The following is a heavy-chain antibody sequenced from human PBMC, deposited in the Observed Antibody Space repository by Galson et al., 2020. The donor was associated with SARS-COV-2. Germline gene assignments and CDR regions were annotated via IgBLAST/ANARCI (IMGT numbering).Heavy chain of an antibody. J-gene: IGHJ4*02. CDR2: IRSSGRTI. V-gene: IGHV3-11*01. Sequence: GESLKIYCAASGFTFSDYYMSWIRQAPGKGLEWVSYIRSSGRTIHYADSVKGRFTISRDNAKNSLYLQMNSLKADDTAVYYCARGFGYGVPDYYFDYWGQGTLVTVSS. CDR3: ARGFGYGVPDYYFDY. CDR1: GFTFSDYY. D-gene: IGHD4-17*01.